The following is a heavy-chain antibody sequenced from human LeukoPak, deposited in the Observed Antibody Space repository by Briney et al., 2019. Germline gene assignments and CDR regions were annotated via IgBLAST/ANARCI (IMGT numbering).Heavy chain of an antibody. Sequence: TLSLTCTVSGFSISRGGYDWGWLRQHRGKGLEWIVYIYDSGSTYYNPSLKSRVTISVDTSKNQFSLKLSSVTAADTAVYYCARELVLRQDFGRAFDIWGQGTMVTVSS. V-gene: IGHV4-31*03. J-gene: IGHJ3*02. CDR1: GFSISRGGYD. CDR2: IYDSGST. CDR3: ARELVLRQDFGRAFDI. D-gene: IGHD3-3*01.